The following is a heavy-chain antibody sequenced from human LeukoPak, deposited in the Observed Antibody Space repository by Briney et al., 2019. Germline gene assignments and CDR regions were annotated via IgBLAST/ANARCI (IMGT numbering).Heavy chain of an antibody. V-gene: IGHV1-2*02. CDR3: ARGPLAARSLSPVALYAFDI. CDR2: INPNSGGT. J-gene: IGHJ3*02. CDR1: GYTFTGNH. Sequence: ASVKVSCKASGYTFTGNHMHWVRQAPGQGLEWMGWINPNSGGTNYAQKFQGRVIMTRDTSISTAYMELRSLRSDDTAVYYCARGPLAARSLSPVALYAFDIWGQGTMVTVSS. D-gene: IGHD6-6*01.